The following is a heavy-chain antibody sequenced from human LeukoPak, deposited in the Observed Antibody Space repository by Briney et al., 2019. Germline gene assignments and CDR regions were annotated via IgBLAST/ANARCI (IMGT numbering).Heavy chain of an antibody. CDR3: ARGRGKILRNWFDP. Sequence: SETLSLTCAVYGGSFSGYYWSRIRQPPGKGLEWIGEINHSGSTNYNPSLKSRVTISVDTSKNQFSLKLSSVTAADTAVYYCARGRGKILRNWFDPWGQGTLVTVSS. D-gene: IGHD2-15*01. CDR1: GGSFSGYY. J-gene: IGHJ5*02. CDR2: INHSGST. V-gene: IGHV4-34*01.